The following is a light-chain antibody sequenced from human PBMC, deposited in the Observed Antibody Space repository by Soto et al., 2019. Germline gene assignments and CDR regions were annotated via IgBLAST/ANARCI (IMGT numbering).Light chain of an antibody. CDR3: CSYTNSSAYV. CDR1: SSDVGGYNY. Sequence: QSALTQPASVSGSPGQSITLSCTGTSSDVGGYNYVSWYQQHPGKAPKLMIYDVTNRPSGVSNRFSGSKSDNTASLTISGLQAEDEADYYCCSYTNSSAYVFGTGTKVT. CDR2: DVT. J-gene: IGLJ1*01. V-gene: IGLV2-14*03.